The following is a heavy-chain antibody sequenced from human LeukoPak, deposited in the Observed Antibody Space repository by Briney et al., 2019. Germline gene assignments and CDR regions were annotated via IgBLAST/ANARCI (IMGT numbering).Heavy chain of an antibody. CDR2: IWPADSDT. V-gene: IGHV5-51*01. Sequence: GESLKISCKGSGYIFTSYWIGWVRQLPGKGLEWMGIIWPADSDTRYSPSFQGQVTISADKSISTAYLQWSSLKASDTAIYYCARQCCGSYYPMDVWGKGTTVTVSS. CDR1: GYIFTSYW. J-gene: IGHJ6*03. CDR3: ARQCCGSYYPMDV. D-gene: IGHD1-26*01.